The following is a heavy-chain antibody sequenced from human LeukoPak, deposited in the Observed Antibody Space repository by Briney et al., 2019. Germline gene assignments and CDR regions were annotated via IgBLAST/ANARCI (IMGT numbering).Heavy chain of an antibody. CDR3: ARERTVTTDFDY. V-gene: IGHV4-38-2*02. D-gene: IGHD4-17*01. CDR1: GYSISSGYY. J-gene: IGHJ4*02. CDR2: IYHSGSS. Sequence: SETLSLTCAVSGYSISSGYYWGWIRQPPGKGLEWIGSIYHSGSSYYNPSPKSRVSISLDTSKNQFSLRLSSVTAADTAVYYCARERTVTTDFDYWGQGTLATISS.